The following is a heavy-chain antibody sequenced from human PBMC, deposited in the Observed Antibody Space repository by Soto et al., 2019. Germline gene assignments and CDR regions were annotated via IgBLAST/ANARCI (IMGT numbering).Heavy chain of an antibody. V-gene: IGHV4-59*08. Sequence: PSETLSLTCTVSGASISSNYWSWIRQPPGKGLEWIGYIYYSGSTNYNPSLKSRVTISVDTSKNQFSLKLSSVTAADTAVYYCVRPEPFTAVALNWFDPWGEGTLVTVSS. CDR1: GASISSNY. J-gene: IGHJ5*02. D-gene: IGHD6-19*01. CDR2: IYYSGST. CDR3: VRPEPFTAVALNWFDP.